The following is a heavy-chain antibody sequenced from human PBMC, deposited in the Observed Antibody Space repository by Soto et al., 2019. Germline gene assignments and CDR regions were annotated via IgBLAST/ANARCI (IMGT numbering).Heavy chain of an antibody. D-gene: IGHD5-12*01. J-gene: IGHJ6*02. CDR2: IFHTGST. Sequence: QLQESGPGLVKSSQTLSLTCTVSGDSISTPEFFWAWVRQPPGRGLEWIGYIFHTGSTYQTPSPHSRLTMSQVTSKGQFPLNLSSVTAGDKATYYCARDSTIISAWRGLDVWGQGSTVTVSS. V-gene: IGHV4-31*03. CDR3: ARDSTIISAWRGLDV. CDR1: GDSISTPEFF.